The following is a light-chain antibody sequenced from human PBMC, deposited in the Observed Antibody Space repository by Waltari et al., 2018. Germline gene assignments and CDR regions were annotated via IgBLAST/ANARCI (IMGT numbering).Light chain of an antibody. Sequence: DIQMTQSPTSLSASVVDRVTMTCRPSQSISYHLNWYQQRPGKAPRFLMYAASTLVSGVPSRFSGGGSGTDFTLTISSLQPEDFATYFCQQSHSLPLTFGGGTKVEMK. V-gene: IGKV1-39*01. CDR2: AAS. CDR3: QQSHSLPLT. J-gene: IGKJ4*01. CDR1: QSISYH.